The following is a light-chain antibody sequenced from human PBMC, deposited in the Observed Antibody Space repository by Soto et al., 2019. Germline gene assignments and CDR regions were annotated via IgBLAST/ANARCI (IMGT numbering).Light chain of an antibody. CDR1: QSVINY. Sequence: EVVLTQSPGILQLSPGERATLSCRASQSVINYLGWYQQNSGQAPRLLIYGVSSRATGIPARFSGSGSGTDFTLTISRLEPEDCAVYYCHQYGSSHSFGQGTKREIK. CDR3: HQYGSSHS. CDR2: GVS. V-gene: IGKV3-20*01. J-gene: IGKJ2*03.